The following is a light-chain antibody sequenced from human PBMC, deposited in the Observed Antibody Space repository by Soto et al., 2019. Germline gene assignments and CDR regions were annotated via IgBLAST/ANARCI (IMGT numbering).Light chain of an antibody. CDR1: SSDVGGYNY. V-gene: IGLV2-11*01. J-gene: IGLJ2*01. CDR2: DVS. Sequence: QSVLTQPRSVSGSPGQSVTISCTGTSSDVGGYNYVSWYQQHPGKAPKLMIYDVSKRPSGVPDRFSGSKSGNTASLTISGLQAEDEADYYCCSYAGSYTVFGGGTKRTVL. CDR3: CSYAGSYTV.